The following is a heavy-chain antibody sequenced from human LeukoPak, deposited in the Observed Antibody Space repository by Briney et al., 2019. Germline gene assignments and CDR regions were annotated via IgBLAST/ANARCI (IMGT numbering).Heavy chain of an antibody. CDR3: AKDRWGSRTAAFDY. CDR1: GGTFSSYA. CDR2: IIPIFGTA. Sequence: SVKVSCKASGGTFSSYAISWVRQAPGQGLEWMGGIIPIFGTANYAQKFQGRVTITADESTSTAYMELSSLRSEDTAVYYCAKDRWGSRTAAFDYWGQGTLVTVSS. V-gene: IGHV1-69*13. D-gene: IGHD3-16*01. J-gene: IGHJ4*02.